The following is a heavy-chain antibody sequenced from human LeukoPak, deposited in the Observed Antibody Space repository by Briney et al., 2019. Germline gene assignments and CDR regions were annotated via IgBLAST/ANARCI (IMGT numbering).Heavy chain of an antibody. Sequence: SETLSLTCAVYGGSFSGYYWSWIRQPPGKGLEWIGEINHSGNTNSNPSLKSRVTMSVDTSKNQFSLKLSSVTAADTAVYYCASGGYSNWFDPWGQGTLVTVSS. CDR2: INHSGNT. V-gene: IGHV4-34*01. J-gene: IGHJ5*02. CDR3: ASGGYSNWFDP. CDR1: GGSFSGYY. D-gene: IGHD5-12*01.